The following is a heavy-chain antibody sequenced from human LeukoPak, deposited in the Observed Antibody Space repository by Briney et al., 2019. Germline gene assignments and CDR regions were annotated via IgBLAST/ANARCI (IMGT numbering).Heavy chain of an antibody. J-gene: IGHJ6*03. V-gene: IGHV4-59*01. D-gene: IGHD3-16*01. CDR1: GGSISSYY. CDR2: IYYSGST. Sequence: SETLSLTCTVSGGSISSYYWSWIRQPPGKGLEWIGYIYYSGSTNYNPSLKSRVTISVDTSKNQFSLKLSSVTAADTAVYYCARYDYYYYYMDVWGKGTTVTISS. CDR3: ARYDYYYYYMDV.